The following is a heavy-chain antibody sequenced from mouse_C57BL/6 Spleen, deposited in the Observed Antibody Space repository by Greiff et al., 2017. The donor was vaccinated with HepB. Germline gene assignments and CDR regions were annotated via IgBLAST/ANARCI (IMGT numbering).Heavy chain of an antibody. V-gene: IGHV10-1*01. CDR2: IRSKSNNYAT. Sequence: EVQLVESGGGLVQPKGSLKLSCAASGFSFNTYAMNWVRQAQGKGLEWVARIRSKSNNYATYYADSVKDRFTISRDDSESMLDLQMNNLKTEYTAMYYCVRNESNDWYFDVWGTGTTVTVSS. J-gene: IGHJ1*03. D-gene: IGHD2-5*01. CDR3: VRNESNDWYFDV. CDR1: GFSFNTYA.